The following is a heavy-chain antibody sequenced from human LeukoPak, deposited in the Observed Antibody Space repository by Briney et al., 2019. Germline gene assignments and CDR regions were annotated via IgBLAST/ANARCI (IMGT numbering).Heavy chain of an antibody. CDR2: IYPGDSET. CDR3: ARPKYSSSLAFDY. CDR1: GYSFTSYW. V-gene: IGHV5-51*01. J-gene: IGHJ4*02. Sequence: GESLKISCKGSGYSFTSYWIGWVRQKPGKGLEWMGVIYPGDSETKYSPSFQGQVSFSADKSISTAYLQWDSLKASDTAIYYCARPKYSSSLAFDYWGQGTPVTVSS. D-gene: IGHD6-6*01.